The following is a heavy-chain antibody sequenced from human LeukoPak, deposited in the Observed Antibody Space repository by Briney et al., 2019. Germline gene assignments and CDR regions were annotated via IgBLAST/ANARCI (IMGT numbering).Heavy chain of an antibody. D-gene: IGHD6-19*01. Sequence: SVKVSCKASGGTFSSYAISWVRQAPGQGLEWMGGIIPIFGTADYAQKFQGRVTITADESTSTAYMELSSLRSEDTAVYYCARSSQFIAVAGTGFDYWGQGTLVTVSS. CDR1: GGTFSSYA. V-gene: IGHV1-69*13. CDR3: ARSSQFIAVAGTGFDY. J-gene: IGHJ4*02. CDR2: IIPIFGTA.